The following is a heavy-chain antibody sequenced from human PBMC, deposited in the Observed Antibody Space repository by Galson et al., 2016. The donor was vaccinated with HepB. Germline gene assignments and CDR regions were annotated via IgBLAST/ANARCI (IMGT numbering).Heavy chain of an antibody. J-gene: IGHJ4*02. CDR1: GGSFSSYA. D-gene: IGHD3-10*01. V-gene: IGHV1-69*13. CDR2: IIPIFGTA. Sequence: SVKVSCKASGGSFSSYAISWVRQAPGQGLEWMGGIIPIFGTANYAQKFQGRVTITADESTSTVYMELSSLRSEDTAVYYCARDDGGGTLARGKLFDFWGPGTLVTVSS. CDR3: ARDDGGGTLARGKLFDF.